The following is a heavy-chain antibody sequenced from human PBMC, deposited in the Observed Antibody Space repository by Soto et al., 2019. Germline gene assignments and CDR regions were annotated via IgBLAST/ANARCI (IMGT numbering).Heavy chain of an antibody. CDR3: ARAPPRQYYYGSGRPYYYMDV. J-gene: IGHJ6*03. V-gene: IGHV3-21*01. Sequence: GGSLRLSCAASGFTFSSYSMNWVRQAPGKGLEWVSSISSSSSYIYYADSVKGRFTISRDNAKNSLYLQMNSLRAEDTAVYYCARAPPRQYYYGSGRPYYYMDVWGKGTTVTVSS. D-gene: IGHD3-10*01. CDR2: ISSSSSYI. CDR1: GFTFSSYS.